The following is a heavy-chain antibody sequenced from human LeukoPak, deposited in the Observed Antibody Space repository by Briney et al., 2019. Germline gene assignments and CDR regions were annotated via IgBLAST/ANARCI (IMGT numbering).Heavy chain of an antibody. J-gene: IGHJ4*02. CDR3: ARDGYDFYDY. D-gene: IGHD3-22*01. CDR1: TFILREYS. Sequence: GGSLRLSCATSTFILREYSMSWVRQAPGKGLEWVANIKEDGTETHYVDSVKGRFTISRDNAKNSLFLQMNTLRAEDTAVYYCARDGYDFYDYWGQGTLVTVSS. CDR2: IKEDGTET. V-gene: IGHV3-7*01.